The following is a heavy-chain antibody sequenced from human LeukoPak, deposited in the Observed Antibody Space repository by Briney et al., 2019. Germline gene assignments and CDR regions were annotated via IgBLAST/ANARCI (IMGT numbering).Heavy chain of an antibody. J-gene: IGHJ4*02. CDR2: ITASGDRT. D-gene: IGHD4-17*01. Sequence: PGGSLRLSCTASGFIFSDYVMIWVRQAPGKGLEWVSGITASGDRTYYGDSVRGRFTISRDNSKNTLYLQMNSLRPEDTAVYYCVFGEGWGQGTLVTVSS. CDR3: VFGEG. V-gene: IGHV3-23*01. CDR1: GFIFSDYV.